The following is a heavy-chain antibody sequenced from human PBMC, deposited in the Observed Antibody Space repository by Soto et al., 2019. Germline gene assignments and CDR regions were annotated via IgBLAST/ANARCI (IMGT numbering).Heavy chain of an antibody. D-gene: IGHD3-22*01. CDR1: GGSVSSGSYY. Sequence: PSETLSLTCTVSGGSVSSGSYYWSWIRQPSGKGLEWIGYIYYSGSTNYNPSLKSRVTISVDTSKNQFSLKLSSVTAADTAVYYCARDQNYDSSGYYFWGQGTLVTVSS. J-gene: IGHJ4*02. CDR2: IYYSGST. V-gene: IGHV4-61*01. CDR3: ARDQNYDSSGYYF.